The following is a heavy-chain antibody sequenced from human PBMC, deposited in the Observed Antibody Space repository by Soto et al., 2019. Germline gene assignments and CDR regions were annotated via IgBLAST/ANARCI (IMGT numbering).Heavy chain of an antibody. CDR2: IYSGGNT. CDR3: ARHAWLEN. D-gene: IGHD3-9*01. J-gene: IGHJ4*02. CDR1: GLSVSGDT. V-gene: IGHV3-53*02. Sequence: EVQLVETGGGWIYPGGSLRLSCAASGLSVSGDTMNWVRQAPGKGLEWISAIYSGGNTNDAGSVKSRFTISRDTSKNTLYLQMNSLRVEDTAVYYCARHAWLENWGQGTLVTVSS.